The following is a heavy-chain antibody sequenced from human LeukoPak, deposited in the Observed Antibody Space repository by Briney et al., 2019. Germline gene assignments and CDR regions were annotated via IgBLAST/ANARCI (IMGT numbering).Heavy chain of an antibody. Sequence: PSETLSLTCTVSGGSISSSSYYWGWIRQPPGKGLEWIGSIYYSGSTYYNPSLKSRVTISVDTSKNQFSLKLSSVTAADTAVYYCARTGYAGDYANFDYWGQGTLVTVSS. CDR2: IYYSGST. J-gene: IGHJ4*02. CDR3: ARTGYAGDYANFDY. D-gene: IGHD4-17*01. V-gene: IGHV4-39*07. CDR1: GGSISSSSYY.